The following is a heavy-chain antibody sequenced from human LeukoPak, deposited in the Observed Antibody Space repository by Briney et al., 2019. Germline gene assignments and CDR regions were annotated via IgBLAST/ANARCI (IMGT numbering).Heavy chain of an antibody. CDR2: INHSGST. CDR1: GGSFSGYY. Sequence: SETPSLTCAVYGGSFSGYYWSWIRQPPGKGLEWIGEINHSGSTNYNPSLKSRVTISVDTSKNQFSLKLSSVTAADTAVYYCARGWGYRAAGTFSRINWFDPWGQGTLVTVSS. V-gene: IGHV4-34*01. J-gene: IGHJ5*02. D-gene: IGHD6-13*01. CDR3: ARGWGYRAAGTFSRINWFDP.